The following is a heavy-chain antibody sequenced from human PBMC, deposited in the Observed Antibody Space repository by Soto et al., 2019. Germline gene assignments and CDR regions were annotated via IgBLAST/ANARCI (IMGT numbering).Heavy chain of an antibody. CDR2: ISSNGHSS. V-gene: IGHV3-64*07. J-gene: IGHJ4*02. D-gene: IGHD6-6*01. CDR1: GFTFSYHA. CDR3: ARDSGVSSSSPLDY. Sequence: EVQLVESGGGLVQPGGSLRLSCAASGFTFSYHAMHWARQAPGKGLEYVSGISSNGHSSFYVDSVKDRFTISRDNSKNTLYLQMGSLRAEDMGVYYCARDSGVSSSSPLDYWGQGTLVTVSS.